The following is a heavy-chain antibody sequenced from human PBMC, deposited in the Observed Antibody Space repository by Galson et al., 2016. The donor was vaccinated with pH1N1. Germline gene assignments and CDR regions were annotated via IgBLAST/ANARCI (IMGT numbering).Heavy chain of an antibody. V-gene: IGHV5-51*03. CDR1: GYNFTNYW. J-gene: IGHJ5*02. CDR3: TRRDRFCGGGSCYSVWFDP. CDR2: IYPGDSDT. Sequence: QSGAEVKKPGDSLKISCKVSGYNFTNYWIGWVRQMPGKGLEWMGIIYPGDSDTKYSPSFQGHVTISADRSITTAYLQWSSLRASDTAIYYCTRRDRFCGGGSCYSVWFDPWGQGTLVTVSS. D-gene: IGHD2-15*01.